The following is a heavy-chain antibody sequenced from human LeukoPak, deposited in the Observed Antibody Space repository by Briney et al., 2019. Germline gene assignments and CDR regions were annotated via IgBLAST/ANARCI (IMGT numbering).Heavy chain of an antibody. CDR2: INSDETTT. CDR3: AVSNGGYGP. J-gene: IGHJ5*02. V-gene: IGHV3-74*01. D-gene: IGHD5-12*01. Sequence: SGGSLRLSCGSTAFNFTAYCMHCVRQDPRQGLLWVARINSDETTTNYADAVKGRFTISRDNAKNTLVLQMNSLRAEDTAVYFCAVSNGGYGPWGQGALVTVSS. CDR1: AFNFTAYC.